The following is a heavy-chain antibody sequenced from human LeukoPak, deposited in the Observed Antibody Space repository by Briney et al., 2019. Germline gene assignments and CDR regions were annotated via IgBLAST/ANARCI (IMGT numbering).Heavy chain of an antibody. D-gene: IGHD3-22*01. Sequence: SETLSLSCTVSGGSISSGSYYWNWIRQPAGKGLEWIGRIYTSGNTNYNPSLKSRVAISVNTSKNQFSLKLSSVTAADTAVYYCARVTTGGYYNCWGQGTLVTVSS. CDR3: ARVTTGGYYNC. V-gene: IGHV4-61*02. CDR1: GGSISSGSYY. CDR2: IYTSGNT. J-gene: IGHJ4*02.